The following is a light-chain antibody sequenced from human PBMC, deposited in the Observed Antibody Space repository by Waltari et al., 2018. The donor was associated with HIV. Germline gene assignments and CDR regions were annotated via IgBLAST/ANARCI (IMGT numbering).Light chain of an antibody. V-gene: IGKV3-15*01. Sequence: EIVMTQSPATLSVSPGERATLSCRASQSVSSNLAWYQQKLGQAPWLLIYGASTRAAGIPARFSGSGSGTEFTLTINSLQSEDFALYYCQQYNNWPPLTFGGGTKVDIK. J-gene: IGKJ4*01. CDR3: QQYNNWPPLT. CDR2: GAS. CDR1: QSVSSN.